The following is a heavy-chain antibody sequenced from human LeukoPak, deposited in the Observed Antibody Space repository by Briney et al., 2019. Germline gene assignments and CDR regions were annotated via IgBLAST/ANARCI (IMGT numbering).Heavy chain of an antibody. Sequence: ASVKVSCKASGYTFTSYYMHWVRQAPGQGLEWMGIINPSGGSTSYAQKFQGRVTMTRDTSTSTVYMELSSLRSEDTAVYYCARDGVPWYYDSTGYYGMDVWGQGTTVTISS. CDR1: GYTFTSYY. D-gene: IGHD3-22*01. V-gene: IGHV1-46*01. CDR3: ARDGVPWYYDSTGYYGMDV. CDR2: INPSGGST. J-gene: IGHJ6*02.